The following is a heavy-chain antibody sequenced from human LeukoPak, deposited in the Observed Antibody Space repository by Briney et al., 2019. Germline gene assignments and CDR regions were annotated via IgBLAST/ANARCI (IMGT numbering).Heavy chain of an antibody. J-gene: IGHJ4*02. V-gene: IGHV1-69*13. Sequence: ASVKVSCKASGGTFSSYAISWVRQAPGQGLEWMGGIIPIFGTANYAQKFQGRVTITADESTSTAYMELSSLRSEDTAVYYCARVSPRGTDDFDYWGQGTLVTVSS. CDR3: ARVSPRGTDDFDY. CDR2: IIPIFGTA. D-gene: IGHD1-1*01. CDR1: GGTFSSYA.